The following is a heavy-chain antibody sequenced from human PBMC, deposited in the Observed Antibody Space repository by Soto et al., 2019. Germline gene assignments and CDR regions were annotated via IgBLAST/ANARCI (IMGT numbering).Heavy chain of an antibody. D-gene: IGHD3-10*01. CDR2: MNPNSGNT. CDR3: ARGIHYYGSGSYYFTHYYGMDV. V-gene: IGHV1-8*01. J-gene: IGHJ6*02. Sequence: ASVKVSCKASGYTFTSYDINWVRQATGQGLEWMGWMNPNSGNTGYAQKFQGRVTMTRNTSISTAYMELSSLRTEDTAVYYCARGIHYYGSGSYYFTHYYGMDVWGQGTTVTVSS. CDR1: GYTFTSYD.